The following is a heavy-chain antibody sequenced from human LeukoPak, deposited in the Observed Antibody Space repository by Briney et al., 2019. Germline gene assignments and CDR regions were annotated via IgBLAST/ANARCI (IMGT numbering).Heavy chain of an antibody. CDR1: GYTFTGYY. CDR3: ARGGGYCSGGSCLLYNWFDP. D-gene: IGHD2-15*01. CDR2: INPNSGGT. V-gene: IGHV1-2*04. Sequence: ASVKVSCKASGYTFTGYYMHWVRQATGQELEWMGWINPNSGGTNYAQKFQGWVTMTRDTSISTAYMELSRLRSDDTAVYYCARGGGYCSGGSCLLYNWFDPWGQGTLVTVSS. J-gene: IGHJ5*02.